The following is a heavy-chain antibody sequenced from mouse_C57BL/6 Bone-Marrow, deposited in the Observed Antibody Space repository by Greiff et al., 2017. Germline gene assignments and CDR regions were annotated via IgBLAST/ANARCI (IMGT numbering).Heavy chain of an antibody. D-gene: IGHD4-1*01. CDR3: AREAGTCDWYFDV. V-gene: IGHV5-17*01. Sequence: VQLKESGGGLVKPGGSLKLSCAASGFTFSDYGMHWVRQAPEKGLEWVAYISSGSSTIYYADTVKGRFTISRDNAKNTLFLQMTSLRSEDTAMYYCAREAGTCDWYFDVWGTGTTVTVSS. J-gene: IGHJ1*03. CDR1: GFTFSDYG. CDR2: ISSGSSTI.